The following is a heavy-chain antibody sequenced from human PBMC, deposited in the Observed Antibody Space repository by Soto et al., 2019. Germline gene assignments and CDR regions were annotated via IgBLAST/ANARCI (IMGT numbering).Heavy chain of an antibody. D-gene: IGHD5-18*01. J-gene: IGHJ6*02. CDR1: GGTFSSYA. V-gene: IGHV1-69*01. CDR2: IIPIFGTA. CDR3: ARSTGSDTSYYYYGMDV. Sequence: QVQLVQSGAEVKKPGSSVKVSCKASGGTFSSYAISWVRQAPGQGLEWMGGIIPIFGTANYAQKFQGRVTITADESTSTAYMELSSLRSEDTAVYYCARSTGSDTSYYYYGMDVWGQGTTVTVSS.